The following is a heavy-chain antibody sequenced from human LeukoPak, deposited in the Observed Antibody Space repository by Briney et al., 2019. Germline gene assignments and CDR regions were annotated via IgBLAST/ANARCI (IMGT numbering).Heavy chain of an antibody. CDR2: ISYDGSNK. CDR1: GFTFSSYA. V-gene: IGHV3-30*04. D-gene: IGHD3-16*02. J-gene: IGHJ4*02. CDR3: ARHFGDLSTLDS. Sequence: GRSLRLSCAASGFTFSSYAMHWVRQAPGKGLEWVAVISYDGSNKYYADSVKGRFTISRDNSKNTLYLQMNSLRAEDTAVYYCARHFGDLSTLDSWGQGTLVTVSS.